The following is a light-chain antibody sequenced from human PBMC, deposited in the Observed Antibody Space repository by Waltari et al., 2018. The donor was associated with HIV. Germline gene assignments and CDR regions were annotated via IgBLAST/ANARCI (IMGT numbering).Light chain of an antibody. CDR3: SSYTSRRTVV. CDR2: DVS. J-gene: IGLJ2*01. Sequence: QSALTQPASVSGSPGQSITLSCTGASSDVGRNNYVSWYQHHPSKAPKLIIYDVSNRPSGFSNRVSGSKSATASTLTISGRQAEDEADYYCSSYTSRRTVVFGGGTKLTVL. V-gene: IGLV2-14*03. CDR1: SSDVGRNNY.